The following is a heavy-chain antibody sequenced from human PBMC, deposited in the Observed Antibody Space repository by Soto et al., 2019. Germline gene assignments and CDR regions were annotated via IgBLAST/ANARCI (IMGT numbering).Heavy chain of an antibody. Sequence: QVQLVESGGGLAKPGGSLRLSYAASGFTFSHYFMTWIRQAPGKGLEWVSHISNSGSTTYYADSVKGRFTISRDNAKDSLSLQMNSLRAEDTAVYYCVREKYCSGGSCYSDYWGQGTLVTVSS. CDR2: ISNSGSTT. CDR1: GFTFSHYF. V-gene: IGHV3-11*01. D-gene: IGHD2-15*01. J-gene: IGHJ4*02. CDR3: VREKYCSGGSCYSDY.